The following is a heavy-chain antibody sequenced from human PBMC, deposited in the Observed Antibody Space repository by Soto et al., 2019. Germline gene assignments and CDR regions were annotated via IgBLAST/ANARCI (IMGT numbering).Heavy chain of an antibody. CDR1: GFTFSSYA. CDR2: ISGSDGST. J-gene: IGHJ4*02. Sequence: PGGSLRLSCAASGFTFSSYAMSWVRQAPGKGLEWVSAISGSDGSTYYADSVKGRFTISRDNSKNTLYLQMNSLRAEDTAVYYCTKDYISHYYGSSDFYPKPLSPDYWGQGTLVTVSS. CDR3: TKDYISHYYGSSDFYPKPLSPDY. D-gene: IGHD3-22*01. V-gene: IGHV3-23*01.